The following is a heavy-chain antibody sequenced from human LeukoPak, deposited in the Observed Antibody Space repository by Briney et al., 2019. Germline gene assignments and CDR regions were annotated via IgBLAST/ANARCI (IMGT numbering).Heavy chain of an antibody. CDR2: IYSIGTT. J-gene: IGHJ4*02. D-gene: IGHD4-23*01. CDR1: GFTVSSNF. Sequence: GGSLRLSCAASGFTVSSNFMSWVCQAPGKGLEWVSVIYSIGTTYYADSVRGRFTISRDNSKDTLYLQMNNLRAEDTAVYYCARDRDYGGFDYWGQGTLVTVSS. CDR3: ARDRDYGGFDY. V-gene: IGHV3-53*01.